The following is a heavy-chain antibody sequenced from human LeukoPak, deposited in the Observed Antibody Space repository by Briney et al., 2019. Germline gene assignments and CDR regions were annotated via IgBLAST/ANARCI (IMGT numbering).Heavy chain of an antibody. Sequence: GGSLRLSCAASGLTVGFKCMSWVRQAPGKGLEWVSIIYSGGSSYYADSVKGRFTVSRDTSKNTLYLRMNSLRAEDTAVYYCATRPDGNDVPYFDYWGQGTLVTVS. CDR2: IYSGGSS. D-gene: IGHD5-12*01. J-gene: IGHJ4*02. V-gene: IGHV3-66*01. CDR3: ATRPDGNDVPYFDY. CDR1: GLTVGFKC.